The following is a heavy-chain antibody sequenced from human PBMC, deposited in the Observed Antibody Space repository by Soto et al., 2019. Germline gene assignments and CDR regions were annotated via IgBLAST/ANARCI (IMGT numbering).Heavy chain of an antibody. Sequence: PGGSLRLSCAASGFTFSNYAMSWVRQAPGKGLELVSAVSGSGFSTYYADSVKGRFTISRDNSKNTLYLQMNILRAEDTALYYCARAKTYGHYYDTSGPDAFDIWGQGTMVTVSS. CDR2: VSGSGFST. CDR1: GFTFSNYA. D-gene: IGHD3-22*01. J-gene: IGHJ3*02. V-gene: IGHV3-23*01. CDR3: ARAKTYGHYYDTSGPDAFDI.